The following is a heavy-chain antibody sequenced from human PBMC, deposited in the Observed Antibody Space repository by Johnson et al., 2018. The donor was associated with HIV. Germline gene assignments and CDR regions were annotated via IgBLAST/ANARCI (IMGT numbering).Heavy chain of an antibody. V-gene: IGHV3-30*14. CDR3: ARGPEVRGVIIGFDL. J-gene: IGHJ3*01. D-gene: IGHD3-10*01. CDR2: ISYDGSDK. CDR1: GFTFSSYG. Sequence: QVQLVESGGGVVQPGRSLRLSCAASGFTFSSYGMHWVRQAPAKGLEWVAFISYDGSDKYYADSMKGRLTISRDSSKNTLYLQMNSLRVEDTAVYFCARGPEVRGVIIGFDLWGQGTMVTVSS.